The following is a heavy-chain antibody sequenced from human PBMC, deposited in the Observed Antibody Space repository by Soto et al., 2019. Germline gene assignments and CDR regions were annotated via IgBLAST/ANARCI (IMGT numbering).Heavy chain of an antibody. Sequence: VGSLILSCAASGGTFSRYSMNCGRQAPGKELEWVSSISSSSSYIYCADSVKGRFTISRDNAKNSLYLQMNSLRAEDTAVYYCARDFEWELLTLDYWGQGTLVTVSS. D-gene: IGHD1-26*01. CDR1: GGTFSRYS. CDR2: ISSSSSYI. J-gene: IGHJ4*02. CDR3: ARDFEWELLTLDY. V-gene: IGHV3-21*01.